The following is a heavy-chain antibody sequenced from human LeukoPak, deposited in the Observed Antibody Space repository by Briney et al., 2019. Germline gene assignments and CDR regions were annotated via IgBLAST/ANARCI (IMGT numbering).Heavy chain of an antibody. V-gene: IGHV3-64D*06. CDR1: GFTFSSYT. Sequence: GGSLRLSCSASGFTFSSYTMHWVRQAPGRGLEYVSLISSNGGSTYYADLVKGRFTISRDNSKNTLYLQMSSLRADDTAVYYCVPQWLGTAWGQGTLVTVSS. CDR3: VPQWLGTA. J-gene: IGHJ5*02. CDR2: ISSNGGST. D-gene: IGHD6-19*01.